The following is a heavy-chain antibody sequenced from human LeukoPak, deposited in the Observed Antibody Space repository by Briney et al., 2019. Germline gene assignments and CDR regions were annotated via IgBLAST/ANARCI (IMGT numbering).Heavy chain of an antibody. Sequence: GGSVRLSCEAPGFTVISNYMSWVRQASGKGLEWVSAIYSGGSTYFADSVKGRFTITRHNSKNTVYLQISSQRVEDTALYYCATPYCNLTSCFPYFFDYWGRGTLVTVSS. CDR3: ATPYCNLTSCFPYFFDY. D-gene: IGHD2-2*01. CDR1: GFTVISNY. V-gene: IGHV3-66*04. J-gene: IGHJ4*02. CDR2: IYSGGST.